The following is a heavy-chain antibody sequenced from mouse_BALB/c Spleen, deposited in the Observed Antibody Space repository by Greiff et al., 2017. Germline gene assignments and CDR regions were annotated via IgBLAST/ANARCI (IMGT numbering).Heavy chain of an antibody. CDR1: GFSLTSYG. CDR3: ARYYRYDRDAMDY. V-gene: IGHV2-2*02. J-gene: IGHJ4*01. D-gene: IGHD2-14*01. Sequence: VKLQESGPGLVQPSQSLSITCTVSGFSLTSYGVHWVRQSPGKGLEWLGVIWSGGSTDYNAAFISRLSISKDNSKSQVFFKMNSLQANDTAIYYCARYYRYDRDAMDYWGQGTSVTVSS. CDR2: IWSGGST.